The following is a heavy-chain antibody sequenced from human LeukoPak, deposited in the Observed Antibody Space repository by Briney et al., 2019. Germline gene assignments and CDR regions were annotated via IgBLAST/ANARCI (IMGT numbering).Heavy chain of an antibody. CDR2: INHSGST. CDR1: GGSFSGYY. CDR3: ARSWHGSGTLDWFDP. Sequence: KPSETLSLTCAVYGGSFSGYYWSWIRQPPGKGLEWIGEINHSGSTNYNPSLKSRVTISVDTSKNQFSLKLSSVTAADTAVYYCARSWHGSGTLDWFDPWGQGTLVTVSS. V-gene: IGHV4-34*01. J-gene: IGHJ5*02. D-gene: IGHD3-10*01.